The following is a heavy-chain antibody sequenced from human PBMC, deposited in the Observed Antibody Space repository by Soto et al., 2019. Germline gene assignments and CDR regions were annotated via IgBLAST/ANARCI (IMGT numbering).Heavy chain of an antibody. CDR3: ATRRGDGYNDY. CDR1: GGTFSSYT. J-gene: IGHJ4*02. V-gene: IGHV1-69*02. Sequence: QVQLVQSGAEXXXXGSSXXXXXXASGGTFSSYTISWVRQAPGQGLEWMGRIIPILGIANYAQKFQGRVTITADKSTSTAYMELSSLRSEDTAVYYCATRRGDGYNDYWGQGTLVTVSS. D-gene: IGHD3-10*01. CDR2: IIPILGIA.